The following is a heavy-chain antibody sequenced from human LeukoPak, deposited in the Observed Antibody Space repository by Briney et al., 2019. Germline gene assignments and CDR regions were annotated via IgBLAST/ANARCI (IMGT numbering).Heavy chain of an antibody. Sequence: PGGSLRLSCAASEFSFSSYGMHWVRQAPGKGLQWVARLWYDGTDKYHADSVRGRFTMSRDNSQSTLYLQMNSLRAEDTAVYYWARSRNNYDSSGYSALDYWGHGTLVTVSS. D-gene: IGHD3-22*01. V-gene: IGHV3-33*01. CDR2: LWYDGTDK. J-gene: IGHJ4*01. CDR3: ARSRNNYDSSGYSALDY. CDR1: EFSFSSYG.